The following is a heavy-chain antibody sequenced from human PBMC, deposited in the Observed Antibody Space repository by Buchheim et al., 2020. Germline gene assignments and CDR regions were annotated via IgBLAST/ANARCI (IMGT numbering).Heavy chain of an antibody. V-gene: IGHV3-30*18. Sequence: QVQLAESGGGVVQPGRSLRLSCAASGFILSSYGMHWVRQAPGKGLERVAVISYDGSNKYYADSVKGRFTISRDNSKNTPYLQMNSLRAEDTAMYYCAKEAGLTSWYFDLWGRGTL. J-gene: IGHJ2*01. D-gene: IGHD3-9*01. CDR3: AKEAGLTSWYFDL. CDR1: GFILSSYG. CDR2: ISYDGSNK.